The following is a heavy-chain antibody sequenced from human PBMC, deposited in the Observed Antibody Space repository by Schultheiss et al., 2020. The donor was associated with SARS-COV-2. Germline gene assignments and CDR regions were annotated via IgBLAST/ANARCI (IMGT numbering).Heavy chain of an antibody. D-gene: IGHD6-19*01. J-gene: IGHJ1*01. CDR1: GYTLTELS. Sequence: ASVKVSCKVSGYTLTELSMHWVRQAPGKGLEWMGGFDPEDGETIYAQKFQGRVTMTEDTSTDTAYMELSSLRSEDTAVYYCAPSSGWESAEYFQHWGQGTLVTVSS. CDR3: APSSGWESAEYFQH. V-gene: IGHV1-24*01. CDR2: FDPEDGET.